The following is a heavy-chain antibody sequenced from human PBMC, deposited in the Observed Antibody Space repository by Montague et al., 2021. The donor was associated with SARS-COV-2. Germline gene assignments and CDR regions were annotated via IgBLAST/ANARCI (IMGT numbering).Heavy chain of an antibody. D-gene: IGHD3-22*01. CDR3: ARRYYDSSGYSDAFDI. CDR1: GGSISSGSYY. V-gene: IGHV4-61*02. J-gene: IGHJ3*02. Sequence: TLSLTCTVSGGSISSGSYYWSWIRQPAGKGLEWIGRIYTSGSTNYNPSLKSRVTISVGTSKNQFSLKLSSVTAADTAVYYCARRYYDSSGYSDAFDIWGQGTMVTVSS. CDR2: IYTSGST.